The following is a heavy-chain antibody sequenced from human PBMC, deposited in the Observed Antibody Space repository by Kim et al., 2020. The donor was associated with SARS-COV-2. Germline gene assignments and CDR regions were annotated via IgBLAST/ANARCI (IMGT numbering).Heavy chain of an antibody. Sequence: TFDNPSLKSRAAISIDPSKNQFSLNLRSVTAADTAVYYCARRDLGLTFDYWGQGTLVTVSS. CDR3: ARRDLGLTFDY. D-gene: IGHD3-9*01. CDR2: T. V-gene: IGHV4-39*01. J-gene: IGHJ4*02.